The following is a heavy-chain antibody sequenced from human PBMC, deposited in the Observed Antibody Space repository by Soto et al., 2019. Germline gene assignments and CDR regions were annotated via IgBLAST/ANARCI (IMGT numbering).Heavy chain of an antibody. CDR3: ARFFRGDYVDF. D-gene: IGHD3-10*01. J-gene: IGHJ4*02. V-gene: IGHV4-30-2*01. Sequence: QLQLQESGSGLVKPSQTLSLTCAVSGDSITSGGYAWSWIRQPPGKGLEWIGYIYHTGSTYYSPSLQSRVTISIDRSKIQFSLKLNSVTAADTAVYYCARFFRGDYVDFWGQGTLVTVSS. CDR1: GDSITSGGYA. CDR2: IYHTGST.